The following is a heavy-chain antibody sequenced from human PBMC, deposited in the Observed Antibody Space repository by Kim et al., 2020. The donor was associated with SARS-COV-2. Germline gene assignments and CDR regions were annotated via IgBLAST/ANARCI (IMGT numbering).Heavy chain of an antibody. D-gene: IGHD6-25*01. CDR1: GGSIINSGFN. CDR2: RLHSGIA. CDR3: ATLRAGYTYGYNY. Sequence: SETLSLTCTVSGGSIINSGFNWGWIRQFPGKGLEWIGDRLHSGIANYNPSLRSGVTISVDTSRNQFSLRLSRVTAADTAIYYCATLRAGYTYGYNYWGQGILVTVSS. V-gene: IGHV4-39*01. J-gene: IGHJ4*02.